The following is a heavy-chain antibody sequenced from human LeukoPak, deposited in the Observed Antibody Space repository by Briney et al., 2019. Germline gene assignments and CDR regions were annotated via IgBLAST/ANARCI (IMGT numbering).Heavy chain of an antibody. CDR2: INPNSGGT. D-gene: IGHD1-26*01. V-gene: IGHV1-2*02. J-gene: IGHJ4*02. CDR1: GYTFTDHY. Sequence: GASVKVSCKASGYTFTDHYMHWVRQAPGQGLEWMGWINPNSGGTNYAQKFQGRVTMTRDTSISTAYMEVRGLRSDDTAVYYCARGQWELLAHLDSWGQGTLVTVSS. CDR3: ARGQWELLAHLDS.